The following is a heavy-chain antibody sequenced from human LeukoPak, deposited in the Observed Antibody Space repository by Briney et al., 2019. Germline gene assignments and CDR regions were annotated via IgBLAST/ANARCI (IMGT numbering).Heavy chain of an antibody. D-gene: IGHD6-6*01. J-gene: IGHJ4*02. CDR1: GFTFSSYS. V-gene: IGHV3-21*01. CDR2: ISSSSSYI. Sequence: PGGSLRLSCAASGFTFSSYSMNWVRQAPGKGLEWVSSISSSSSYIYYADSVKGRFTFSRDNAKNSLYLQMNSLRAEDTAVYYCARGFKQLVFFLEDLMADWGQGTLVTVSS. CDR3: ARGFKQLVFFLEDLMAD.